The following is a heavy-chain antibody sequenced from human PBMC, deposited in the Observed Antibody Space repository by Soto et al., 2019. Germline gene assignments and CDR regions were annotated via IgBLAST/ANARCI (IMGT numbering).Heavy chain of an antibody. D-gene: IGHD2-8*01. CDR3: ARDGLTLYELFCKWFDA. Sequence: SVNVSCKASGGTFSSYAISWVRQAPGQGLDWMGGIIPIFGTANYAQKLQGRVTITADKSTSTAYMGLSSLGSEDADVYYCARDGLTLYELFCKWFDAWGQGTLVTVSS. V-gene: IGHV1-69*06. CDR2: IIPIFGTA. J-gene: IGHJ5*02. CDR1: GGTFSSYA.